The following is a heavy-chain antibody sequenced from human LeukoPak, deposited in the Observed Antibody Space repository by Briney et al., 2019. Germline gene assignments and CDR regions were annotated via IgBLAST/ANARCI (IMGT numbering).Heavy chain of an antibody. CDR1: GYTFTSYG. Sequence: ASVKVSCKASGYTFTSYGISWVRQAPGQGLEWMGWISAYNGNTNYAQKLQGRVTMTTDTSTSTAYMELRSLRSDDTAVYYCARDTGYSSSGGYSDYWGQGTLVTVSS. CDR2: ISAYNGNT. J-gene: IGHJ4*02. CDR3: ARDTGYSSSGGYSDY. V-gene: IGHV1-18*01. D-gene: IGHD6-13*01.